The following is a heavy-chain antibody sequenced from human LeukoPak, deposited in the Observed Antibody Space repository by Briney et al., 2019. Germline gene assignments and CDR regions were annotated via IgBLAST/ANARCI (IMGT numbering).Heavy chain of an antibody. Sequence: PGGSLRLSCAASGFTFSGSTVHWVRQASGKGLDWVGHIRTKANNYATAYAASVRGRFTISRDDSKNTAYLQMNSLETEVTAVYYCSRHEALPGDYWGQGTLVTVSS. V-gene: IGHV3-73*01. CDR1: GFTFSGST. J-gene: IGHJ4*02. CDR2: IRTKANNYAT. CDR3: SRHEALPGDY. D-gene: IGHD2-21*02.